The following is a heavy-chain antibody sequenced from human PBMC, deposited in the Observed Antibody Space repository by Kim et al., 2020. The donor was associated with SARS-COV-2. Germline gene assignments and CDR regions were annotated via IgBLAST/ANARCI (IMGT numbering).Heavy chain of an antibody. CDR2: INSRGDRT. J-gene: IGHJ4*02. CDR3: AKIFTSYLSSGDDSVDY. V-gene: IGHV3-64*02. CDR1: GFTFSDHA. D-gene: IGHD2-21*02. Sequence: GGSLRLSCAASGFTFSDHAMHWIRQAPGKGLEYVSVINSRGDRTYYADSVKGRFTISRDNSKKTLYLQMGSLTTDDMGVYFCAKIFTSYLSSGDDSVDYWGQGTRVTVS.